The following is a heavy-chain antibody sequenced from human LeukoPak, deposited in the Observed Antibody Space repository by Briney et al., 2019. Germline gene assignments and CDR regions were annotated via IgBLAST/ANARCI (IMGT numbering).Heavy chain of an antibody. D-gene: IGHD4-23*01. Sequence: GGSLRLSCAASGFTFSSYSMNWVRQAPGKGLEWVSSISSSSSHIYYADSVKGRFTISRDNAKNSLYLQMNSLRAEDTAVYYCASTPDYGGNFPRDYWGQGTLVTVSS. CDR1: GFTFSSYS. CDR2: ISSSSSHI. V-gene: IGHV3-21*01. J-gene: IGHJ4*02. CDR3: ASTPDYGGNFPRDY.